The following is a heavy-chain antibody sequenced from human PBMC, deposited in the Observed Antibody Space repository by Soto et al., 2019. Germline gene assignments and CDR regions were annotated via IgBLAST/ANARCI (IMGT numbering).Heavy chain of an antibody. Sequence: LRLSCAASGFTFSNAWMSWVRQAPGKGLEWVGRIKSKTDGGTTDYAAPVKGRFTISRDDSKNTLYLQTNSLKTEDTAVYYCTTQGPFEFYGDYFDYWGQGTLVTVSS. D-gene: IGHD4-17*01. CDR2: IKSKTDGGTT. CDR1: GFTFSNAW. CDR3: TTQGPFEFYGDYFDY. J-gene: IGHJ4*02. V-gene: IGHV3-15*01.